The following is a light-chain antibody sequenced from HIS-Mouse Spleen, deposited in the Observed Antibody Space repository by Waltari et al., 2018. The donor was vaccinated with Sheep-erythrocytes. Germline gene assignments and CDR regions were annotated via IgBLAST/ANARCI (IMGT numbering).Light chain of an antibody. CDR2: WAS. V-gene: IGKV4-1*01. Sequence: DIVMTQSPDSLAVSLGERATINCKSSQSVLYSSNNKNYLAWYQQKPGQPPKLLIYWASTRESRVPDRFSGSGSGTDFTLTISSLQAEDVAVYYCQQYYSTPRPFGGGTKVEIK. J-gene: IGKJ4*01. CDR1: QSVLYSSNNKNY. CDR3: QQYYSTPRP.